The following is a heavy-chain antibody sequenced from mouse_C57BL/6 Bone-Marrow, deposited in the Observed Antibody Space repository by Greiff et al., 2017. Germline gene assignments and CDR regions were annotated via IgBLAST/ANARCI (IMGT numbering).Heavy chain of an antibody. CDR1: GYTFTSYG. CDR3: ARYDGYYVPYYYAMDY. V-gene: IGHV1-81*01. Sequence: QVQLKESGAELARPGASVKLSCKASGYTFTSYGISWVKQRTGQGLEWIGEIYPRSGNTYYNEKFKGKATLTADKSSSTAYMELRSLTSEDSAVXFCARYDGYYVPYYYAMDYWGQGTSVTVSS. J-gene: IGHJ4*01. D-gene: IGHD2-3*01. CDR2: IYPRSGNT.